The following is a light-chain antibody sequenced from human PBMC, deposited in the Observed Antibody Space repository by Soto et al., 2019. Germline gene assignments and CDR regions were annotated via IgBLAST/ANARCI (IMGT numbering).Light chain of an antibody. CDR3: QHYNSYSIFT. V-gene: IGKV1-5*03. CDR1: QTISSW. Sequence: DIQMTQSPSTLSGSVGDRVTITCRASQTISSWLAWYQQKPGKAPKLLIYKASTLKSGVPSRFSGSGSGTEFTLTISSLQPDDFATYYCQHYNSYSIFTFGPGTKVDI. CDR2: KAS. J-gene: IGKJ3*01.